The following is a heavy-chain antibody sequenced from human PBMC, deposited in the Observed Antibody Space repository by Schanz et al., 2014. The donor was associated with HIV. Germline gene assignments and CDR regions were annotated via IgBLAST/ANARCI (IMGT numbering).Heavy chain of an antibody. CDR1: GFSFLRYE. V-gene: IGHV3-23*01. CDR3: AKPEYDSSGNSQSHFDY. CDR2: LSGSGDRT. Sequence: EVQLLESGGGFVQPGGSLRLSCAASGFSFLRYEMSWVRQAPGKGLEWLSTLSGSGDRTYYADSVKGRVTISRDNSKNTLYLQMTTLRTEDTAVYYCAKPEYDSSGNSQSHFDYWGQGTLVTVSS. J-gene: IGHJ4*02. D-gene: IGHD3-22*01.